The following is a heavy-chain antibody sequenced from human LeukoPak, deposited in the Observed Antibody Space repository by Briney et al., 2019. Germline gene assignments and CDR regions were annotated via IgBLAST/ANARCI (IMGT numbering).Heavy chain of an antibody. J-gene: IGHJ6*04. Sequence: SGGSLRLSCAASGFAFSSYVLSWVRQAPGKGLKWVSAIGGSGGATYYADSVKGRFTISRDNFKNTLYLQMNSLRADDTAVYYCAKGVGINNYYYYGVDVWGKGTTVTVSS. D-gene: IGHD2-15*01. V-gene: IGHV3-23*01. CDR2: IGGSGGAT. CDR1: GFAFSSYV. CDR3: AKGVGINNYYYYGVDV.